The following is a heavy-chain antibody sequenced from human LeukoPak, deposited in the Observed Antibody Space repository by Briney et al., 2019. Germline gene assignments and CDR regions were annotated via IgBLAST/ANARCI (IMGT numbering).Heavy chain of an antibody. V-gene: IGHV3-66*01. D-gene: IGHD4-17*01. CDR1: GFTVSSNY. Sequence: GGSLRLSCAASGFTVSSNYMSWVRQAPGKGLEWVSVIYSGGSTYYADSVKGRFTISRDNAKNSLYLQMSRLRGEDTAVYYCARKAITVTTFDYWGQGTLVTVSS. J-gene: IGHJ4*02. CDR2: IYSGGST. CDR3: ARKAITVTTFDY.